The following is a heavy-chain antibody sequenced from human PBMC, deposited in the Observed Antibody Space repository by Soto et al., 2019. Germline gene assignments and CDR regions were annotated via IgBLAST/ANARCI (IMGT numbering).Heavy chain of an antibody. J-gene: IGHJ6*02. D-gene: IGHD2-15*01. CDR1: GFTFSSYE. Sequence: EVQLVESGGGLVQPGGSLRLSCAASGFTFSSYEMNWVRQAPGKGLAWVSYISSSGSTIYYADSVKGRFTISRDNAKNSLYLQMNSLRAEDTAFYYCARAARDGGYYYGMDVWGLGPTVTVSS. CDR2: ISSSGSTI. CDR3: ARAARDGGYYYGMDV. V-gene: IGHV3-48*03.